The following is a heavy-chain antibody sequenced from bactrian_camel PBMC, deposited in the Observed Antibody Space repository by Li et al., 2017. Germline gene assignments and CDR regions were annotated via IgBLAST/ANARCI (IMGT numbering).Heavy chain of an antibody. D-gene: IGHD2*01. J-gene: IGHJ4*01. V-gene: IGHV3-2*01. Sequence: HVQLVESGGGLVQPGGSLRLSCAASGFTFRSYYMSWVRQAPGKGLEWVSSINSDGSTTYYLNSVEGRFTISHDNAKNALYLQMNSLKPEDTAVYYCAAAPSGGFCLDPHSPAKYTDWGQGTQVTVS. CDR3: AAAPSGGFCLDPHSPAKYTD. CDR1: GFTFRSYY. CDR2: INSDGSTT.